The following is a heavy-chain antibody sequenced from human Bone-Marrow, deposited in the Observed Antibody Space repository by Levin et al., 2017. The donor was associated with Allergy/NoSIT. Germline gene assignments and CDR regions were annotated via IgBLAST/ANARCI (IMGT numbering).Heavy chain of an antibody. D-gene: IGHD2-15*01. J-gene: IGHJ4*02. CDR3: AKEEVAYDH. Sequence: GGSLSLSCAASGFTFSNYAIHWVRQAPGKGLEWVSIISDDGRTKYYLDSVKGRFSISRDNSKNTVSLQMDSLRPEDTAVYFCAKEEVAYDHWGQGTLVTVSS. CDR2: ISDDGRTK. V-gene: IGHV3-30*18. CDR1: GFTFSNYA.